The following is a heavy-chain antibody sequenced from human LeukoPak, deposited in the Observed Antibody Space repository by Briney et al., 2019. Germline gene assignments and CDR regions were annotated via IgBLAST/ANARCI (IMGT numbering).Heavy chain of an antibody. CDR2: INPNTGST. D-gene: IGHD4-11*01. J-gene: IGHJ4*02. CDR3: ARGEDSAN. CDR1: GYTFTGYY. Sequence: ASVKVSCKASGYTFTGYYMHWVRQAPGQGLEWMGRINPNTGSTNYAQRFQGRVTLTRDNYIDTAYMELKRLRSDDTAMYYCARGEDSANWGQGTLGIVSS. V-gene: IGHV1-2*06.